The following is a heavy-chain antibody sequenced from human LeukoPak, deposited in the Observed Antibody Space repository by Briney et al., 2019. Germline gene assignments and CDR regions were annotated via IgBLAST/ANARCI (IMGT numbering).Heavy chain of an antibody. V-gene: IGHV1-69*04. D-gene: IGHD3-22*01. CDR1: GGAFSSYA. CDR2: IIPILGIA. J-gene: IGHJ4*02. CDR3: ARGGGYHYDSSGFYSGGGY. Sequence: SAKVSCKASGGAFSSYAITWVRQAPGQGLEWMGRIIPILGIANYAQKFQGRVTITADKSPSTAYMELSSLRSEDTAVYYCARGGGYHYDSSGFYSGGGYWGQGTLVSVSS.